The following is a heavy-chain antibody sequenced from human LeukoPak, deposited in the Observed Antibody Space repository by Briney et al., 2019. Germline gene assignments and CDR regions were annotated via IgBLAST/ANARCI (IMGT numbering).Heavy chain of an antibody. D-gene: IGHD3-9*01. CDR3: ARGYYDILTGYSNYYGMDV. J-gene: IGHJ6*02. CDR2: IIPILGIA. CDR1: GYTFTSYG. V-gene: IGHV1-69*04. Sequence: SVKVSCKASGYTFTSYGISWVRQAPGQGLEWMGRIIPILGIANYAQKFQGRVTITADKSTSTAYMELSSLRSEDTAVYYCARGYYDILTGYSNYYGMDVWGQGTTVTVSS.